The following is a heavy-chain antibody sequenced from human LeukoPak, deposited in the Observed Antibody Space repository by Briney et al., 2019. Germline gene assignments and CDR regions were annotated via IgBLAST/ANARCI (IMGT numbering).Heavy chain of an antibody. V-gene: IGHV3-21*01. CDR1: GFTFSSYS. J-gene: IGHJ4*02. D-gene: IGHD2-15*01. CDR3: ASRAGYCSGGSCSYYFDY. CDR2: ISSGSKYI. Sequence: GGSLRLSCAASGFTFSSYSMNWVRLAPGKGLEWVSTISSGSKYIYYADSVKGRFTISRDNAKNSLYLQMNSLRAEDTAVYYCASRAGYCSGGSCSYYFDYWGQGTLVTVSS.